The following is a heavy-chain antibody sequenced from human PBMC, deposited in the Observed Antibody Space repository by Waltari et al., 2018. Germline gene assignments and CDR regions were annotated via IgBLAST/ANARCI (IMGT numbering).Heavy chain of an antibody. Sequence: EVQLVESGGGLVQPGGSLRLSCAASGFPFSSYWMSWVRQAPGKGLEWVANIKQDGSEKYYVDSVKGRFTISRDNAKNSLYLQMNSLRAEDTAVYYCARDLSLGSGWYIGLYYYYGMDVWGQGP. J-gene: IGHJ6*02. CDR2: IKQDGSEK. D-gene: IGHD6-19*01. CDR1: GFPFSSYW. V-gene: IGHV3-7*04. CDR3: ARDLSLGSGWYIGLYYYYGMDV.